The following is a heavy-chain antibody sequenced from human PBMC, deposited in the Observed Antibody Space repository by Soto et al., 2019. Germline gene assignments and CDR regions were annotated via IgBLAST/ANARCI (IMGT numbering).Heavy chain of an antibody. CDR3: ANFIPHRWSYD. J-gene: IGHJ4*02. Sequence: VQLLESGGGLIQPGGSLRLSCVVSGFTFSNYAMSWVRQAPGKGLERVSAISGSGSNTYYADSVKGRFTIFRDNSKSTLFLQMNSLTGEDTAIYYCANFIPHRWSYDWGQGTLVTVSS. V-gene: IGHV3-23*01. CDR1: GFTFSNYA. D-gene: IGHD2-8*01. CDR2: ISGSGSNT.